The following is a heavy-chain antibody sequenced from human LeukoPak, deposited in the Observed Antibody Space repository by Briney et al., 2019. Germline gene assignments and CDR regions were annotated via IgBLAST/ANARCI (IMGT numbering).Heavy chain of an antibody. CDR1: GFTFSSFG. CDR2: ISYDGSNK. Sequence: PGGSLRLSCAASGFTFSSFGMHWVRQAPGKGLEWVAVISYDGSNKYYADSVKGRFTISRDNSMNTLYLQMNSLRAEETAVYYCARDGPGHFDYWGQGTLVTVSS. V-gene: IGHV3-30*03. CDR3: ARDGPGHFDY. J-gene: IGHJ4*02.